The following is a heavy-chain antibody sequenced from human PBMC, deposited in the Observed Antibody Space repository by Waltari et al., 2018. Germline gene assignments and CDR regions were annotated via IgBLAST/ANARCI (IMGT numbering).Heavy chain of an antibody. J-gene: IGHJ6*02. D-gene: IGHD1-26*01. Sequence: EVQLVESGGGLVQPGGSLRLSCAASGFTFSSYWMSWVRQAPGKGLEWVANIKQEGSEKYDVDSVKGRYAISRDNAKNSLYLQMNSLRAEDTAVYYWARAQGSGSYLSYYYGMDVWGQGTTVTVSS. CDR2: IKQEGSEK. CDR3: ARAQGSGSYLSYYYGMDV. V-gene: IGHV3-7*01. CDR1: GFTFSSYW.